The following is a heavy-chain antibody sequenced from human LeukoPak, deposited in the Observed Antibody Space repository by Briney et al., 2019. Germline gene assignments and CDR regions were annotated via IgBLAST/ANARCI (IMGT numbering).Heavy chain of an antibody. D-gene: IGHD3-22*01. CDR1: GGSISSSSYY. J-gene: IGHJ4*02. Sequence: PSETLSLTCTVSGGSISSSSYYWGWIRQPPGKGLEWIGSIYYSGSTYYNPSLKSRVTISVDTSKNQFSLKLSSVTAADTAVYYCARPGGSGYYSYYFDYWGQGTLVTVSS. CDR3: ARPGGSGYYSYYFDY. CDR2: IYYSGST. V-gene: IGHV4-39*01.